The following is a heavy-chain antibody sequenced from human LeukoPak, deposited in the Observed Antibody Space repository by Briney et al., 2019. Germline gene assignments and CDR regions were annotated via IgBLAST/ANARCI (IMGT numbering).Heavy chain of an antibody. CDR3: ARGTSDSVAGSQNYYYYYGMDV. V-gene: IGHV1-69*13. Sequence: GASVKVSCKASGGTFSSYAISWVRQAPGQGLEWMGGIIPIFGTANYAQKFQGRVTITADESTSTAYMELSSLRSEDTAVYYCARGTSDSVAGSQNYYYYYGMDVWGQGTTVTVSS. CDR1: GGTFSSYA. D-gene: IGHD6-19*01. CDR2: IIPIFGTA. J-gene: IGHJ6*02.